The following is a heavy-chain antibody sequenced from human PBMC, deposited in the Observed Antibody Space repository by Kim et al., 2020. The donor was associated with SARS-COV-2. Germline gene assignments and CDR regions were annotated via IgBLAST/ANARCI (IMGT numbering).Heavy chain of an antibody. Sequence: GGSLRLSCAASGFSFSSYAMTWVRQAPGKGLEWVSVVSTSGDITYYADSVKGRFTISRDNSKNTVSLQMYSLIAEDTAVYYCAKGKNADYIDYWGQGTLVTVSS. CDR2: VSTSGDIT. CDR3: AKGKNADYIDY. J-gene: IGHJ4*02. CDR1: GFSFSSYA. V-gene: IGHV3-23*01. D-gene: IGHD1-1*01.